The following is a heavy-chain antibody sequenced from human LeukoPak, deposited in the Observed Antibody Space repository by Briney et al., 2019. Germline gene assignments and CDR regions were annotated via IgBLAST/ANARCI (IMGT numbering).Heavy chain of an antibody. J-gene: IGHJ5*02. CDR2: INPNSGGT. V-gene: IGHV1-2*02. CDR3: ARSTYCGGDCYSGWFDP. D-gene: IGHD2-21*01. CDR1: GYTFTGYY. Sequence: ASVKVSCKASGYTFTGYYMHWVRQAPGQGLEWMGWINPNSGGTNYAQKFQGRVTMTRDTSISTAYMELSRLRSDDTAVYYCARSTYCGGDCYSGWFDPWGQGTLVTVSS.